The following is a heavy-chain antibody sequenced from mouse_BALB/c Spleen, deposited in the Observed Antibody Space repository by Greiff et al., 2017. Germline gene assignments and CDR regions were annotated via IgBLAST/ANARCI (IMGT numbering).Heavy chain of an antibody. J-gene: IGHJ2*01. CDR1: GYTFTDYE. CDR2: IDPETGGT. V-gene: IGHV1-15*01. Sequence: QVQLQQSGAELVRPGASVTLSCKASGYTFTDYEMHWVKQTPVHGLEWIGAIDPETGGTAYNQKFKGKATLTADKSSSTAYMELRSLTSEDSAVYYCTIHYYGSSPLFDYWGQGTTLTVSS. D-gene: IGHD1-1*01. CDR3: TIHYYGSSPLFDY.